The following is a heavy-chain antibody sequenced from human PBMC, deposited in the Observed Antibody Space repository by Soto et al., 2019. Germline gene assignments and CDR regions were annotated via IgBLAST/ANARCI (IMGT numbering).Heavy chain of an antibody. CDR3: ACSMTTVTTYAFDF. J-gene: IGHJ3*01. Sequence: SETLSLTCTVSGGSINSYYWSWIRQPPGKGLEWIGYIYYSGSTNYNSSLKSRVTISVDTSKNQFSLRLSSVTAADTAVYYCACSMTTVTTYAFDFWGQGTMVTVSS. D-gene: IGHD4-17*01. CDR2: IYYSGST. CDR1: GGSINSYY. V-gene: IGHV4-59*12.